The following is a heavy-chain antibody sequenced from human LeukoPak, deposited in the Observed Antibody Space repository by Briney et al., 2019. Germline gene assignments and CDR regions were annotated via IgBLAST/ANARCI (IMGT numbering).Heavy chain of an antibody. D-gene: IGHD6-13*01. J-gene: IGHJ6*03. V-gene: IGHV1-2*02. CDR1: GYTFTGYY. Sequence: GASVKVSCKASGYTFTGYYMHWVRQAPGQGLEWMGWINPNSGGTNYAQKFQGRVTMTRDTSISTAYMELSRLRSDDTAVYYCARDGSLYYYYYYMDVWGKGTTVTVSS. CDR2: INPNSGGT. CDR3: ARDGSLYYYYYYMDV.